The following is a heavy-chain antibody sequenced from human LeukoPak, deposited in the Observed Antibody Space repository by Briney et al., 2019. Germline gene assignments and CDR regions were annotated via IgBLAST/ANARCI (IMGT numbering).Heavy chain of an antibody. CDR3: ARDTAVVGTADYFDY. V-gene: IGHV3-33*08. D-gene: IGHD6-19*01. Sequence: GGSLRLSCAASGFTFSSYGMHWVRQAPGKGLEWVAIIWYDGSNKYYADSVKGRFTISRDNSKNTLYLQMNSLRAEDTAVYYCARDTAVVGTADYFDYWGQGTLVTVSS. CDR2: IWYDGSNK. J-gene: IGHJ4*02. CDR1: GFTFSSYG.